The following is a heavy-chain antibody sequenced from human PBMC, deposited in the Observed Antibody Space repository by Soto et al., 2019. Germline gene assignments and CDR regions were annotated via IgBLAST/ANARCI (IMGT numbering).Heavy chain of an antibody. CDR3: ARFTMIVVPAASYYCYGMDF. CDR1: GYTFTSYA. D-gene: IGHD3-22*01. CDR2: INAGNGNT. J-gene: IGHJ6*02. Sequence: GASVKVSCKASGYTFTSYAMHWVRQAPGQRLEWMGWINAGNGNTKYSQKFQGRVTITRDTSASTAYMELSSLRSEDTAVYYCARFTMIVVPAASYYCYGMDFWGQGTTVTVSS. V-gene: IGHV1-3*01.